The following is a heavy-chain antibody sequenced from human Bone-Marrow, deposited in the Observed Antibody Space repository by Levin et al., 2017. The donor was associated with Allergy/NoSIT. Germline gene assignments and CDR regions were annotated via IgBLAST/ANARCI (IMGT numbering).Heavy chain of an antibody. CDR1: GFLFADYA. Sequence: GESLKISCTISGFLFADYAMNWVRQAPGRGLEWVSSLDGSSGKTHYADVVKGRFTISREYSKNTLFLQMNSLRVEDTARYYCAKAGTTVMLDYSYLDVWGEGTAVTVSS. CDR3: AKAGTTVMLDYSYLDV. V-gene: IGHV3-23*01. J-gene: IGHJ6*03. D-gene: IGHD4-17*01. CDR2: LDGSSGKT.